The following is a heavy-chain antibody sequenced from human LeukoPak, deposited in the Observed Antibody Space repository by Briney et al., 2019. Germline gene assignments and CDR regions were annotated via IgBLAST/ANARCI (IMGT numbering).Heavy chain of an antibody. D-gene: IGHD5-18*01. Sequence: GGSLRLSCAASGFTLSRYSMNWVRQAPGKGLEWVSAISGSGGSTYYADSVKGRFTISRDNSKNTLYLQMNSLRAEDTAVYYCAVQRGGYSYGSAPRGYYFDYWGQGTLVTVSS. J-gene: IGHJ4*02. CDR1: GFTLSRYS. CDR2: ISGSGGST. CDR3: AVQRGGYSYGSAPRGYYFDY. V-gene: IGHV3-23*01.